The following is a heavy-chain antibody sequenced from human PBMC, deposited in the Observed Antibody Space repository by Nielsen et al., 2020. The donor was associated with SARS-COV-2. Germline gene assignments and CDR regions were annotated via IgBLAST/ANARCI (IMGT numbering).Heavy chain of an antibody. Sequence: ASVKVSCKASGYTFTSYDINWVRQATGQGLEWMGWMNPNSGNTDCAQNFQGRVTMTRNTSISTAYMELNSLRAEDTAVYYCAREQLGYFDYWGQGTLVTVSS. CDR1: GYTFTSYD. J-gene: IGHJ4*02. CDR3: AREQLGYFDY. V-gene: IGHV1-8*01. CDR2: MNPNSGNT. D-gene: IGHD6-6*01.